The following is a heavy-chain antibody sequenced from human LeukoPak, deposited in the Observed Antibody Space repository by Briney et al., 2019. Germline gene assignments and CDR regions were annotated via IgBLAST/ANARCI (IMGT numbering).Heavy chain of an antibody. V-gene: IGHV3-23*01. CDR1: GVTFSSYA. CDR2: ISGSGGST. CDR3: PKDQCRHSSGWPDAFDI. D-gene: IGHD6-19*01. Sequence: GGSLRLSCAASGVTFSSYAMSWVPQAPGKGLEWVSAISGSGGSTYYADSVKGRVTISRDNSKNTLYLQMNNLRAEDTAVYYCPKDQCRHSSGWPDAFDIWGQGTMVTVSP. J-gene: IGHJ3*02.